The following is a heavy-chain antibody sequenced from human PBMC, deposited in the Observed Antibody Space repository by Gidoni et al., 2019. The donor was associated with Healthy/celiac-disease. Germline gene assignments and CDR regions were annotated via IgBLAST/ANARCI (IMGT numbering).Heavy chain of an antibody. CDR1: GGSISSSSYY. V-gene: IGHV4-39*01. CDR2: IYYSGST. CDR3: ARLFVEMATIPYFDY. J-gene: IGHJ4*02. D-gene: IGHD5-12*01. Sequence: QLQLQESGPGLVKPSETLSLTCTVSGGSISSSSYYWGWIRQPPGKGLEWIGSIYYSGSTYYNPSLKSRVTISVDTSKNQFSLKLSSVTAADTAVYYCARLFVEMATIPYFDYWGQGTLVTVSS.